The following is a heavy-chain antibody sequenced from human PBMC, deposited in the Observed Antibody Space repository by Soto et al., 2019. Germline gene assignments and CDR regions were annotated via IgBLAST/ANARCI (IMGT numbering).Heavy chain of an antibody. CDR3: ARASYGVYDY. D-gene: IGHD3-16*01. V-gene: IGHV1-18*01. CDR1: GYAFTSYA. Sequence: ASVKVSCKASGYAFTSYAISWVRQAPGQGLEWMGWISTYNDNTNYAQNLQGRVTMTTDTSTSTAYMELRSLRSDDTAVYYCARASYGVYDYWGQGTLVTVSS. J-gene: IGHJ4*02. CDR2: ISTYNDNT.